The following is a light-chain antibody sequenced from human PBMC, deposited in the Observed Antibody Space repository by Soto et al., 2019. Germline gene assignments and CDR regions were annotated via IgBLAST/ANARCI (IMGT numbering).Light chain of an antibody. J-gene: IGKJ3*01. CDR3: QHYGTSAL. Sequence: EIVLTQSPGTLSLSPGERATLSCRASQSVSSSHLAWYQQKPGQAPRLLIYGASNRATGIPDMFSVSASGTDFTLTISRLEPEDFAVYYCQHYGTSALFGPGTKVDIK. V-gene: IGKV3-20*01. CDR2: GAS. CDR1: QSVSSSH.